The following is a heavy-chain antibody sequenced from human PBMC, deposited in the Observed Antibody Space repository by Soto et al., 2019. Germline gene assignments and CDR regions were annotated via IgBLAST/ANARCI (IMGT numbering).Heavy chain of an antibody. CDR3: ARSMITVGGVIVPIDY. CDR2: IYHSGST. CDR1: GGSISSGGYS. D-gene: IGHD3-16*02. V-gene: IGHV4-30-2*01. J-gene: IGHJ4*02. Sequence: QLQLQESGSGLVKPSQTLSLTCAVSGGSISSGGYSWSWIRQPPGKGLEWIGYIYHSGSTYYNPYLKIRVTISVDRDKNQFSLKLSSVTGADTGVYYCARSMITVGGVIVPIDYWGQGTLVTVSS.